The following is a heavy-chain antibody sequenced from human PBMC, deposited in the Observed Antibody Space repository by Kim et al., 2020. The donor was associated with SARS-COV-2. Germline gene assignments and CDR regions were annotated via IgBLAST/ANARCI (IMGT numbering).Heavy chain of an antibody. CDR3: ASVGGWYRHYFDY. CDR2: IYYSGST. V-gene: IGHV4-39*07. CDR1: GGSISSSSYY. J-gene: IGHJ4*02. D-gene: IGHD6-19*01. Sequence: SETLSLTCTVSGGSISSSSYYWGWIRQPPGKGLEWIGSIYYSGSTYYNPSLKSRVTISVDTSKNQFSLKLSSVTAADTAVYYCASVGGWYRHYFDYWGQGTLVTVSS.